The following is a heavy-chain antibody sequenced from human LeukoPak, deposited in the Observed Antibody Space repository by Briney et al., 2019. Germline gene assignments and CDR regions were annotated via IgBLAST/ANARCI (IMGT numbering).Heavy chain of an antibody. CDR2: IKTDGSEK. Sequence: PGGSLRLSCEGSGFTFSNYWMGWVRQAPGKGLQWVANIKTDGSEKYYVDSVKGRFTISRDNAKNSLYLQMNSLRAEDTALYYCASITGDHVGLGYFDYWGQGTLVTVSS. V-gene: IGHV3-7*03. CDR3: ASITGDHVGLGYFDY. J-gene: IGHJ4*02. D-gene: IGHD7-27*01. CDR1: GFTFSNYW.